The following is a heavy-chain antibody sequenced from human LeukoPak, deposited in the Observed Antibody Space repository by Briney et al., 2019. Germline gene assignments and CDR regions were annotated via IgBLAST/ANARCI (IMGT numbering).Heavy chain of an antibody. V-gene: IGHV1-24*01. CDR2: FYPEDGET. J-gene: IGHJ3*02. D-gene: IGHD6-13*01. Sequence: WASVKVSCKLSGYTLSELSMHWVREAPGKGLERMGGFYPEDGETIYAQKFQGRVTMSEDTSTDTAYMELSSLRSEDTAVYYYATVSRSSSWFDAFDIWGQGTMVTVSS. CDR3: ATVSRSSSWFDAFDI. CDR1: GYTLSELS.